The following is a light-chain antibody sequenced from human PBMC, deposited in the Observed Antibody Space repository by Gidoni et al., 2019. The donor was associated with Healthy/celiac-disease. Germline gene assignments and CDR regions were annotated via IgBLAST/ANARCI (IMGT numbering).Light chain of an antibody. CDR2: WAS. V-gene: IGKV4-1*01. Sequence: DIVMTQSPDSLAVSLGERATINCKSSQSVLYSSNTKNYLAWYQQKPGQPPKLLIYWASTRESGVPDRFSGSGSGTDFTLTISSLQAEDVVVYYCQQYYSTPLTFGGGTKVEIK. CDR1: QSVLYSSNTKNY. J-gene: IGKJ4*01. CDR3: QQYYSTPLT.